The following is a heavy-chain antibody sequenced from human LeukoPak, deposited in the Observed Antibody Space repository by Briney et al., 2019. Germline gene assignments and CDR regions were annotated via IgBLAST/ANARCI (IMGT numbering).Heavy chain of an antibody. J-gene: IGHJ4*02. CDR3: ARARRVRSYFDY. Sequence: TSETLSLTCTVSGGSISSYYWSWIRQPPGKGLEWIGYIYYSGSTNYNPSLKSRVTISVDTSKNQFSLKLSSVTAADTAVYYCARARRVRSYFDYWGQGTLVTVSS. CDR1: GGSISSYY. V-gene: IGHV4-59*12. D-gene: IGHD2-21*01. CDR2: IYYSGST.